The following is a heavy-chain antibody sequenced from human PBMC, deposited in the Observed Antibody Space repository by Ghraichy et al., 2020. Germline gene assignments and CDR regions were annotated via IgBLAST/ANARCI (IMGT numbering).Heavy chain of an antibody. CDR1: GFTLSSYH. Sequence: GSLRLSCAASGFTLSSYHMDWVRQAPGKGLEWVSYITIRSETTYYADSVKGRFTISRDNAKNSLYLQMNSLRDEDTAVYYCARDSGFGYGMDVWGQGTTVTVSS. V-gene: IGHV3-48*02. D-gene: IGHD1-14*01. CDR3: ARDSGFGYGMDV. J-gene: IGHJ6*02. CDR2: ITIRSETT.